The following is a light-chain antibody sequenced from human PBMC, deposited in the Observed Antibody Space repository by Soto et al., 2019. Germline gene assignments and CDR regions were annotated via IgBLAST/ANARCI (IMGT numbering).Light chain of an antibody. Sequence: GETVTIPCRASQDISGRLNWYQQTRGRVPKLMIYGGSNWESGVPSRFSGSGSGTDFTLTISGLQPEDVATYYCQQCYSPPLSLGGGTKVDIK. CDR3: QQCYSPPLS. CDR2: GGS. CDR1: QDISGR. V-gene: IGKV1-39*01. J-gene: IGKJ4*01.